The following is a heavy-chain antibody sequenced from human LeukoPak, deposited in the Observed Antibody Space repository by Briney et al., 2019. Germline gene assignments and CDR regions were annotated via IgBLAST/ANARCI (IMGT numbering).Heavy chain of an antibody. Sequence: GASVKVSCKASGGTFSSYAISWVRQAPGQGLEWRGGIIAIFGTANYAQKFQGRVTITTDESTSTAYMELSSLRSEDTAVYYCARGPYCSSTSCPNNWFDPWGQGTLVTVSS. V-gene: IGHV1-69*05. J-gene: IGHJ5*02. CDR3: ARGPYCSSTSCPNNWFDP. CDR2: IIAIFGTA. D-gene: IGHD2-2*01. CDR1: GGTFSSYA.